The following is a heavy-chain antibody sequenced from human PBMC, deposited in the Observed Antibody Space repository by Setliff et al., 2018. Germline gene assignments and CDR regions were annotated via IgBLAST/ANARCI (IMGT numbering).Heavy chain of an antibody. CDR2: VYYTGRT. CDR3: ARQPSSGSYYNPRPYYFDF. Sequence: SETLSLTCNVSGGSVSSGYYYWDWIRQPPGKGLEWIGTVYYTGRTYYNPSLKSRVTIAVDAPDNHFSLKLRSVTAADTAVYYCARQPSSGSYYNPRPYYFDFWGQGTLVTVSS. V-gene: IGHV4-39*01. CDR1: GGSVSSGYYY. D-gene: IGHD3-10*01. J-gene: IGHJ4*02.